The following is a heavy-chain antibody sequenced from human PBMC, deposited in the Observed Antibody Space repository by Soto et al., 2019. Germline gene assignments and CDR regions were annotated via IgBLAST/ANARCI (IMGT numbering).Heavy chain of an antibody. V-gene: IGHV1-69*13. CDR3: ATAFYLVGAAHFDY. CDR2: IIPIFGTA. CDR1: GGTFSSYA. Sequence: SVKVSCKASGGTFSSYAISWVRQAPGQGLEWMGGIIPIFGTANYAQKFQGRVTITADESTSTAYMELSSLRSEDTAVYYCATAFYLVGAAHFDYWGQGTLVTVSS. D-gene: IGHD1-26*01. J-gene: IGHJ4*02.